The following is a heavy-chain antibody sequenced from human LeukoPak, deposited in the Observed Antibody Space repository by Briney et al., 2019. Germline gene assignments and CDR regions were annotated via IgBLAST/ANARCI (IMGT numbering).Heavy chain of an antibody. CDR3: AKVVGIAAAGTPYYYYYGMDV. J-gene: IGHJ6*04. D-gene: IGHD6-13*01. Sequence: PGGSLRLSCAASGFTFSSYAMSWVRQAPGKGLEWFSAISGSGGSTYYADSVKGRFTISRDNSKNTLYLQMNSLRAEDTAVYYCAKVVGIAAAGTPYYYYYGMDVWGKGTTVTVSS. CDR1: GFTFSSYA. CDR2: ISGSGGST. V-gene: IGHV3-23*01.